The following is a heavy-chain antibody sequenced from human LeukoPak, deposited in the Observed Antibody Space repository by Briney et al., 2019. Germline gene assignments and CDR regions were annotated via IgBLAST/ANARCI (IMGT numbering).Heavy chain of an antibody. D-gene: IGHD5-18*01. J-gene: IGHJ4*02. CDR2: IYPADSDT. Sequence: GESLKISCKGSGYSFPSYWIGWVRQMPGKGLEWMGIIYPADSDTTYSPSFQGQVTISADKSITTAYLQWSSLKASDTAIYYCARRGDTPKLDYWGQGTLVTVSS. CDR1: GYSFPSYW. V-gene: IGHV5-51*01. CDR3: ARRGDTPKLDY.